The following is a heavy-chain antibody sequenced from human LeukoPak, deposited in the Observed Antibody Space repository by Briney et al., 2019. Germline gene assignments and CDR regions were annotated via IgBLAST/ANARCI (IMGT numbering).Heavy chain of an antibody. V-gene: IGHV4-34*01. Sequence: PSETLSLTCAVYGGSFSGYYWSWIRQPPGKGLEWIGEINHSGSTNYNPSLKSRVTISVDTSKNQFSLKLSSVTAADTAVYYCARGGTDKLLWFGELLSRAIDYWGQGTLATVSS. D-gene: IGHD3-10*01. CDR3: ARGGTDKLLWFGELLSRAIDY. J-gene: IGHJ4*02. CDR2: INHSGST. CDR1: GGSFSGYY.